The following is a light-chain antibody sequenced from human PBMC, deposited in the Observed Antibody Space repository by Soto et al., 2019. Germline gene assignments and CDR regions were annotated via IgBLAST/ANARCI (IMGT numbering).Light chain of an antibody. CDR2: KAS. V-gene: IGKV1-5*03. J-gene: IGKJ4*01. CDR1: QSISTW. CDR3: QQYNTYPLT. Sequence: DIQMTXSPSTXXASVXDRVTITCRASQSISTWLAWYQQKPGKAPKLLIYKASSLEGGVPSRFGGSGSGTLFNITISSLHPDDFATYYCQQYNTYPLTFGGGTTVDIK.